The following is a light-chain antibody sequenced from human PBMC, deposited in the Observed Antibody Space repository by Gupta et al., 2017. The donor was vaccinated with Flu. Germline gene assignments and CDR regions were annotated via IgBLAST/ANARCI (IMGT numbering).Light chain of an antibody. CDR3: QHTDSAPWT. V-gene: IGKV1-39*01. Sequence: DIQMTQSPSSLSASVGDRVTITCRASQRIRKYLNWYQHKPGKAPNLLIYTATSFQSGVPSRFSGSGSGTDFTLTITSLQPEDFATYYCQHTDSAPWTFGQGTKVEVK. CDR2: TAT. CDR1: QRIRKY. J-gene: IGKJ1*01.